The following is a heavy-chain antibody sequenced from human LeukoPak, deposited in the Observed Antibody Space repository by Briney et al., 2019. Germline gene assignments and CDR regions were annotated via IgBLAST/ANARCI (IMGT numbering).Heavy chain of an antibody. J-gene: IGHJ4*02. CDR1: GFTFSSYG. CDR3: AKDRDSTGYYHDY. V-gene: IGHV3-30*02. Sequence: PGGSLRLSCAASGFTFSSYGMHWVRQAPGKGLEWVAFIRYDGSNKYYADSVKGRFTISRDNSKNTLYLQMNSLRAEDTAVYYCAKDRDSTGYYHDYWGQGNLVTVSS. CDR2: IRYDGSNK. D-gene: IGHD3-22*01.